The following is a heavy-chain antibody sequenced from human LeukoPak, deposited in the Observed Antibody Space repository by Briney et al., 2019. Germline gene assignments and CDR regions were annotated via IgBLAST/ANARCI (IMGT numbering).Heavy chain of an antibody. CDR1: GGSFSGYC. V-gene: IGHV4-34*01. CDR2: INHSGST. CDR3: ARGRNYDYVWGSYRSPSFDY. D-gene: IGHD3-16*02. Sequence: SETLSLTCAVYGGSFSGYCWSWIRQPPGKGLEWIGEINHSGSTNYNPSLKSRVTISVDTSKNQFSLKLSSVTAADTAVYYCARGRNYDYVWGSYRSPSFDYWGQGTLVTVSS. J-gene: IGHJ4*02.